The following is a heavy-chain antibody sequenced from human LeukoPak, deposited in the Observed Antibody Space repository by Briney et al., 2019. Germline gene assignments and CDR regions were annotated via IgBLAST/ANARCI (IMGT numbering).Heavy chain of an antibody. CDR3: ARDARGYSYGGNWFDP. D-gene: IGHD5-18*01. CDR2: ISGSGGST. V-gene: IGHV3-23*01. Sequence: PGGSLRLSCAASGFTFSSYAMSWVRQAPGKGLEWVSAISGSGGSTYYADSVKGRFTISRDNSKNTLYLQMNSLRAEDTAVYYCARDARGYSYGGNWFDPWGQGTLVTVSS. J-gene: IGHJ5*02. CDR1: GFTFSSYA.